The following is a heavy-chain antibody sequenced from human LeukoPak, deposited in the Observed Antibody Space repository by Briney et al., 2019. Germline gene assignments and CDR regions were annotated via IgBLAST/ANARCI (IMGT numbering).Heavy chain of an antibody. D-gene: IGHD3-10*01. V-gene: IGHV4-59*08. Sequence: SETLSLTCTVSGGSISGYYWSWIRQPPGKGLEWIGFIHYSGTTNYNPSLKSRLTISLDTSNTQFSLKLSSVTAADTAIYYCARHYVFVVGGSSFDYWGRGTLVTVSS. J-gene: IGHJ4*02. CDR2: IHYSGTT. CDR3: ARHYVFVVGGSSFDY. CDR1: GGSISGYY.